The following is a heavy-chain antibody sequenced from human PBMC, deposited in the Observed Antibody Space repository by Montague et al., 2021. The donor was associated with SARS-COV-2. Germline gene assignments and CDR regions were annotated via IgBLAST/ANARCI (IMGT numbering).Heavy chain of an antibody. CDR3: AGEGYHVCDFDI. Sequence: SETLSLTCTVSGGSISSYYWNWIRQSPGKGLEWIGYIYYSGSTKXNPSLKSRVTISVDTSKNQISLRLSSVTAADTAVYYCAGEGYHVCDFDIWGRGTMVTVSS. D-gene: IGHD5-18*01. J-gene: IGHJ3*02. V-gene: IGHV4-59*01. CDR1: GGSISSYY. CDR2: IYYSGST.